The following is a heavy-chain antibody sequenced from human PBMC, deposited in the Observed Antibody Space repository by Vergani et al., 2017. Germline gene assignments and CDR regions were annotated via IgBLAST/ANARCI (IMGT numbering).Heavy chain of an antibody. CDR2: LSASDRRT. D-gene: IGHD4-17*01. J-gene: IGHJ6*02. CDR1: GFTFIMHA. CDR3: VKDFDYGDPGGCVDV. Sequence: EVQLLESGGDLVQPGGSLRLSCAASGFTFIMHAMSWVRQAPGKGLEWVSTLSASDRRTHYADSVKGRFTISRDNSKNTLYLQLNGLTAEDTAIYYCVKDFDYGDPGGCVDVWGQGTAVSVFS. V-gene: IGHV3-23*01.